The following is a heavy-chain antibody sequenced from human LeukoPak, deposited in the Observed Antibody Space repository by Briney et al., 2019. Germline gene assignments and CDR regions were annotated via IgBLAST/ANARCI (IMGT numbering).Heavy chain of an antibody. CDR3: ARVVCDSSSWYTGGRYFDY. CDR1: GFTFSSYA. J-gene: IGHJ4*02. CDR2: ISGSGGST. D-gene: IGHD6-13*01. V-gene: IGHV3-23*01. Sequence: PGGSLRLSCAASGFTFSSYAMSWVRQAPGKGLEWVSAISGSGGSTYYADSVKGWFTISRDNSKNSLYLQMNSLRAEDTAVYYCARVVCDSSSWYTGGRYFDYWGQGTLVTVSS.